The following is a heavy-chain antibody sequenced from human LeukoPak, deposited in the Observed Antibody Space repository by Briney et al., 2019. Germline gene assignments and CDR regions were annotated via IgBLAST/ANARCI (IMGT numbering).Heavy chain of an antibody. CDR3: AMCYGDLTILDS. D-gene: IGHD4-17*01. CDR1: GFTLSAHW. Sequence: AGGSLRLSCTATGFTLSAHWMTWVRQAPGQGLEWVANIKQDGSAKYYVDSVKGRFAVSRDNAKNLMYLQMNSLRVEDTAVYYCAMCYGDLTILDSWGQGTLVTVSS. V-gene: IGHV3-7*05. CDR2: IKQDGSAK. J-gene: IGHJ4*02.